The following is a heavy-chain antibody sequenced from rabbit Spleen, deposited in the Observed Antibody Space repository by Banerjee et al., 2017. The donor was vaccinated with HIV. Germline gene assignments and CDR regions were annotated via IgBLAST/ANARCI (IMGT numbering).Heavy chain of an antibody. CDR3: ARDAAGREDFNL. CDR2: VDVTKDGST. Sequence: QSLEESGGDLVKPGASLTLTCTASGLDFSSNYWICWVRQAPGKGLEWIACVDVTKDGSTYYASWAKGRFTIYRTSSTTVALQVTSLTVADTATYFCARDAAGREDFNLWGQGTLVTVS. D-gene: IGHD4-2*01. J-gene: IGHJ4*01. CDR1: GLDFSSNYW. V-gene: IGHV1S40*01.